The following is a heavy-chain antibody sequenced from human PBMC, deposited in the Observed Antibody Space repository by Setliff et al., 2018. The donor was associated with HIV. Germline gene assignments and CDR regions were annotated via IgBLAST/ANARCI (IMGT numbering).Heavy chain of an antibody. CDR1: GYTFTGYY. V-gene: IGHV1-2*06. J-gene: IGHJ3*02. Sequence: ASVKVSCKASGYTFTGYYMHWVRQAPEQGLEWMGRINTNSGGTNYAQKFQGRVIMTRETSISTAYMELSRLRSDDTAVYYCAREGLAYCGGDCSTGAFDIGCQGTMVTVSS. CDR2: INTNSGGT. CDR3: AREGLAYCGGDCSTGAFDI. D-gene: IGHD2-21*02.